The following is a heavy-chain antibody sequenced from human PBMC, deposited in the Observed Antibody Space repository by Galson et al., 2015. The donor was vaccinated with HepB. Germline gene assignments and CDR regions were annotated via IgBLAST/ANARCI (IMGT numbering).Heavy chain of an antibody. J-gene: IGHJ3*02. CDR1: GGTFSSYA. V-gene: IGHV1-69*06. CDR2: IIPIFGTA. CDR3: ARGRLRFSDAFDI. Sequence: SVKVSCKASGGTFSSYAISWVRQAPGQGLEWMGGIIPIFGTANYAQKFQGRVTITADKSTGTAYMELSSLRSEDTAVYYCARGRLRFSDAFDIWGQGTVVTVSS. D-gene: IGHD5-12*01.